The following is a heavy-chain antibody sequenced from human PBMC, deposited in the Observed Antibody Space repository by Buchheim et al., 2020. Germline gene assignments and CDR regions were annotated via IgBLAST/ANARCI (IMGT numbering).Heavy chain of an antibody. CDR2: ISYDGSNK. Sequence: QVQLVESGGGVVQPGRSLRLSCAASGFTFSSYGMHWVRQAPGKGLEWVVVISYDGSNKYYADSVKGRFTISRDNSKNTLYLQMNSLRAEDTAVYYCAKDVPAMVRGVTINWFDPWGQGTL. J-gene: IGHJ5*02. CDR1: GFTFSSYG. V-gene: IGHV3-30*18. D-gene: IGHD3-10*01. CDR3: AKDVPAMVRGVTINWFDP.